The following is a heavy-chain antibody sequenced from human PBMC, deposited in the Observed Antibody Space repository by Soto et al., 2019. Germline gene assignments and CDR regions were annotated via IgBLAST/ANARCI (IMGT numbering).Heavy chain of an antibody. CDR3: ARDLGITIIVVNKPGPYNWFDP. J-gene: IGHJ5*02. CDR2: IIPIFGTA. V-gene: IGHV1-69*01. D-gene: IGHD3-22*01. CDR1: GGTFSSYA. Sequence: QVQLVQSGAEVKKPGSSVKVSCKASGGTFSSYAISWVRQAPGQGLEWMGGIIPIFGTANYAQKFQGRVTITADESTSTAYMELSSLRSEDTAVYYCARDLGITIIVVNKPGPYNWFDPWGQGTLVTVSS.